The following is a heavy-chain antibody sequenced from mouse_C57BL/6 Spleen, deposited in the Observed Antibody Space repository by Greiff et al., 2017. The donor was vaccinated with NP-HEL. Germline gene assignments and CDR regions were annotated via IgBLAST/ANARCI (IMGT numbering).Heavy chain of an antibody. V-gene: IGHV6-6*01. CDR1: GFTFSDAW. D-gene: IGHD1-1*01. CDR2: IRNKANNHAT. CDR3: TRATTVVPYFDY. J-gene: IGHJ2*01. Sequence: EVKLQESGGGLVQPGGSMKLSCAASGFTFSDAWMDWVRQSPEKGLEWVAEIRNKANNHATYYAESVKGRFTISRDDSKSSVYLQMNSLRAEDTGIYYCTRATTVVPYFDYWGQGTTLTVSS.